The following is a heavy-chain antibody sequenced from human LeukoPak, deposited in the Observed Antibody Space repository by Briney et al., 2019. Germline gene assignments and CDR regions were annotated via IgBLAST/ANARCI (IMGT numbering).Heavy chain of an antibody. CDR1: GYTFTSYG. V-gene: IGHV1-18*01. CDR3: ARDLPLVVTDYYYYYMDV. CDR2: ISAYNGNT. D-gene: IGHD2-21*02. J-gene: IGHJ6*03. Sequence: ASVKVSCKASGYTFTSYGISWVRQAPGQGLERMGWISAYNGNTNYAQKLQGRVTMTTDTSTSTAYMELRSLRSDDTAVYYCARDLPLVVTDYYYYYMDVWGKGTTVTVSS.